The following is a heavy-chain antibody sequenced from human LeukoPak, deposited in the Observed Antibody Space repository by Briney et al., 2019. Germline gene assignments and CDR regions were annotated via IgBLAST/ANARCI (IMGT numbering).Heavy chain of an antibody. V-gene: IGHV1-46*01. CDR3: ARSLITAGSTRSALDY. CDR1: GYTFTSYY. Sequence: ASVKVSCKASGYTFTSYYMHWVRQAPGQGLEWMGIINPSGGSTSYAQKFQGRVTMTRDTSTSTVYMELSSLRSVDTAVYYCARSLITAGSTRSALDYWGQGTLVTVSS. J-gene: IGHJ4*02. CDR2: INPSGGST. D-gene: IGHD6-13*01.